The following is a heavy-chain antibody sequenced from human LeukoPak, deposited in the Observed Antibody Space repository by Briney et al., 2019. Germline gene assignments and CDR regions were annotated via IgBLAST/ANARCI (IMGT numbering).Heavy chain of an antibody. J-gene: IGHJ4*02. CDR1: GFTFDDYA. Sequence: GGSLRLSCAASGFTFDDYAMPWVRQAPGKGLEWVSGISWNSGSIGYADSVKGRFTISRDNAKNSLYLQMNSLRAEDTALYYCARDLDCSSTSCYRDYWGQGTLVTVSS. CDR3: ARDLDCSSTSCYRDY. D-gene: IGHD2-2*01. V-gene: IGHV3-9*01. CDR2: ISWNSGSI.